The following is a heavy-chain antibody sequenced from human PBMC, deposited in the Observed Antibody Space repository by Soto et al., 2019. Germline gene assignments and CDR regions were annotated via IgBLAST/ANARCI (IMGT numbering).Heavy chain of an antibody. V-gene: IGHV3-30-3*01. J-gene: IGHJ4*02. CDR1: GFTFSTYA. Sequence: GGSLRLSCAASGFTFSTYAMNWVRQAPGKGLEWVAAISYDASNKYYAGSVKGRFTISRDNYKNTLYLQMNSLRTEDTAMYYCARWVYAFDYWGQGTLVTV. CDR2: ISYDASNK. CDR3: ARWVYAFDY. D-gene: IGHD6-13*01.